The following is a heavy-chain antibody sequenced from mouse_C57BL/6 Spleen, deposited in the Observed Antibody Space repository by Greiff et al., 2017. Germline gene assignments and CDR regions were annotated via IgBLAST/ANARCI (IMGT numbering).Heavy chain of an antibody. CDR2: INPNYGTT. D-gene: IGHD1-1*01. V-gene: IGHV1-39*01. CDR1: GYSFTDYN. CDR3: ARGRYGSLYYAMDY. J-gene: IGHJ4*01. Sequence: VQLQQSGPELVKPGASVKISCKASGYSFTDYNMNWVKQSNGKSLEWIGVINPNYGTTSYNQKFKGKATLTVDQSSSTAYMQLNSLTSEDSAVYYWARGRYGSLYYAMDYWGQGTSVTVSS.